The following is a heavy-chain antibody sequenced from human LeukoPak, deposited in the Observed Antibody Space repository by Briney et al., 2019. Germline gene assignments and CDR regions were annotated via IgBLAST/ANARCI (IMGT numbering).Heavy chain of an antibody. CDR3: ARLYYDFWSGYLYGMDV. Sequence: SETLSLTCTVSGGSISSSSYYWGWIRQPPGTGLEWIGSIYYSGSTYYNPSLKSRVTISVDTSKNQFSLKLSSVTAADTAVYYCARLYYDFWSGYLYGMDVWGQGTTVTVSS. J-gene: IGHJ6*02. V-gene: IGHV4-39*01. D-gene: IGHD3-3*01. CDR2: IYYSGST. CDR1: GGSISSSSYY.